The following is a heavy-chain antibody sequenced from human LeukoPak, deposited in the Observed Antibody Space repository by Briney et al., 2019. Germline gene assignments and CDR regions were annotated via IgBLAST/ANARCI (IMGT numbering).Heavy chain of an antibody. J-gene: IGHJ4*02. Sequence: ASVKVSCKASGYTFTSYYMHWVRQAPGQGLEWMGIINPSGCSTSYAQKFQGRVTMTRDTSTSTVYMELSRLRSEDTAVYYCARDRGGVAPFDYWGQGTLVTVSS. CDR2: INPSGCST. CDR3: ARDRGGVAPFDY. D-gene: IGHD3-16*01. CDR1: GYTFTSYY. V-gene: IGHV1-46*01.